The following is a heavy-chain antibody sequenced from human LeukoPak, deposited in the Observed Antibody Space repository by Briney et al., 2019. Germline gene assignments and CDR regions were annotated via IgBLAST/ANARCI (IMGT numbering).Heavy chain of an antibody. V-gene: IGHV3-33*01. Sequence: GGSLRLSCAASGFTFSVYGMHWVRQAPGKGLEWEAVIWYDGGNKYYRDSVKGRFTISRDNSKNTLYLQMNSLRAEDTAVYFCARGDHYERSGDFLDYWGQGTLVTVSS. J-gene: IGHJ4*02. D-gene: IGHD3-22*01. CDR3: ARGDHYERSGDFLDY. CDR2: IWYDGGNK. CDR1: GFTFSVYG.